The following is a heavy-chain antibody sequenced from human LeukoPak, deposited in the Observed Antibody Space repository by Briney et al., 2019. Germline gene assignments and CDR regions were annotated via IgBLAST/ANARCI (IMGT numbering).Heavy chain of an antibody. Sequence: PGGSLRLSCAASGFTFSSYWMSWVRQAPGKGLEWVANIKQDGSEKYYVDSVKGRFAISRDNAKNSLYLQMNSLRAEDTAVYYCARGPLTVIAAADYWGQGTPVTVSS. J-gene: IGHJ4*02. CDR2: IKQDGSEK. CDR1: GFTFSSYW. CDR3: ARGPLTVIAAADY. D-gene: IGHD6-13*01. V-gene: IGHV3-7*01.